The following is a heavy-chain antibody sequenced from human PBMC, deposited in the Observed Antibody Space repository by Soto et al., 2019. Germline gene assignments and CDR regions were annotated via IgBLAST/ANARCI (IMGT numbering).Heavy chain of an antibody. D-gene: IGHD3-22*01. CDR2: IYYSGST. V-gene: IGHV4-31*03. CDR1: GGSISSGGYY. Sequence: SETLSLTCTVSGGSISSGGYYWSWIRQHPGKGLEWIGYIYYSGSTYYNPSLKSRVTISVDTSKNQFSLKLGSVTAADTAVYYCVSQGGYYDSSGATMDVWGQGTTVTVSS. J-gene: IGHJ6*02. CDR3: VSQGGYYDSSGATMDV.